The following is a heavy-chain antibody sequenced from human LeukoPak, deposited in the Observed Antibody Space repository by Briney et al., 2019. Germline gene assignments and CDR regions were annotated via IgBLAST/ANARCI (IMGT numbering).Heavy chain of an antibody. CDR2: INPNSGGT. CDR1: GYTFTGYY. D-gene: IGHD2-2*01. V-gene: IGHV1-2*04. J-gene: IGHJ6*03. CDR3: ARPSERDCSSTSFPLGNSYMDV. Sequence: GASVKVSCKASGYTFTGYYMHWVRQAPGQGLEWMGWINPNSGGTNYAQKFQGWVTMTRDTSISTVYMELRRLRSDDSVVYYCARPSERDCSSTSFPLGNSYMDVWGKGTTVTVSS.